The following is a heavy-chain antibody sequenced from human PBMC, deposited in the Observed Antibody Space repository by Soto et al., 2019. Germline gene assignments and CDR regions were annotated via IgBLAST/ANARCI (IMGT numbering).Heavy chain of an antibody. D-gene: IGHD5-12*01. Sequence: ASVKVSCKASGYTFTSYGISWVRQAPGQGLEWMGWISAYNGNTNYAQKLQGRVTMTTDTSTSTAYMELRSLRSDDTAVYYCAKALLRRYDDYYGMDVWGQGTTVTVSS. CDR3: AKALLRRYDDYYGMDV. CDR1: GYTFTSYG. CDR2: ISAYNGNT. V-gene: IGHV1-18*01. J-gene: IGHJ6*02.